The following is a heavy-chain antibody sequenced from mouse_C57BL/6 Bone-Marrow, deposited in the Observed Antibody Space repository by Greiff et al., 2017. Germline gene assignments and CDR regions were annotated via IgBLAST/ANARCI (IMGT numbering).Heavy chain of an antibody. CDR2: ISSGSSTI. D-gene: IGHD1-1*01. J-gene: IGHJ1*03. Sequence: EVMLVESGGGLVKPGGSLKLSCAASGFTFSDYGMPWVRQAPEKGLEWVAYISSGSSTISYADTVKGRVTISRDNAKNTLFLQMTRLGSADTAMYYCAYYGSSYGYWYFDVWVTGTTVTVSS. CDR1: GFTFSDYG. V-gene: IGHV5-17*01. CDR3: AYYGSSYGYWYFDV.